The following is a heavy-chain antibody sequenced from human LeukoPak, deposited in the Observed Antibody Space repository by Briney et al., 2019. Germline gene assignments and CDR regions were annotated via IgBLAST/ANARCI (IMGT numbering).Heavy chain of an antibody. CDR1: GGTFSSYA. CDR2: IIPIFGTA. J-gene: IGHJ5*02. Sequence: SVKVSCKASGGTFSSYAISWVRQAPGQGLEWMGGIIPIFGTANYAQKFQGRVTITADESTSTAYMELSSLRSEDTAVYYCARDSGYYHNWFDPWGQGTLVTVSS. V-gene: IGHV1-69*13. CDR3: ARDSGYYHNWFDP. D-gene: IGHD3-22*01.